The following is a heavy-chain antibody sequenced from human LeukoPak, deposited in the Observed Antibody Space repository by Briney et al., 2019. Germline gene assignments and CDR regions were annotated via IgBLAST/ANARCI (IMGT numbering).Heavy chain of an antibody. Sequence: GGSLRLSCAASGFTVSSNYMSWVRQAPGKGLEWVSVIYSGGSTYYADSVKGRFTISRGNSKNTLYLQMNSLRAEDTAVYYCARWQLAPGFDYWGQGTLVTVSS. V-gene: IGHV3-53*01. D-gene: IGHD6-13*01. CDR3: ARWQLAPGFDY. J-gene: IGHJ4*02. CDR1: GFTVSSNY. CDR2: IYSGGST.